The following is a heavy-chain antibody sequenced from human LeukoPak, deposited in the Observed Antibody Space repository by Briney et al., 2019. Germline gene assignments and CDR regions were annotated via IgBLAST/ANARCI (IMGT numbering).Heavy chain of an antibody. CDR2: ISAYNGNT. Sequence: WASVKVSCKASGYTFTSYGISWVRQAPGQWLEWMGWISAYNGNTNYAQKLQGRVTMTTDTSTSTAYMELRSLRSDDTAVYYCARDQVAKASYGDYGLEGYWGQGTLVTVSS. J-gene: IGHJ4*02. CDR1: GYTFTSYG. D-gene: IGHD4-17*01. V-gene: IGHV1-18*01. CDR3: ARDQVAKASYGDYGLEGY.